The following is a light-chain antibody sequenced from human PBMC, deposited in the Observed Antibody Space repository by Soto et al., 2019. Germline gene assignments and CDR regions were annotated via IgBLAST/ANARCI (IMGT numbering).Light chain of an antibody. V-gene: IGKV3-11*01. CDR3: QQADTFPIT. Sequence: EIVLTQSPATLSSFPCDRVALSCMASQYINTRLAWYQHRPGQAPRLLIYQTSIRAAGIPARFSASGSGTDFTLTISDVQPEDSAIYYCQQADTFPITFGQGTRLEIK. J-gene: IGKJ5*01. CDR1: QYINTR. CDR2: QTS.